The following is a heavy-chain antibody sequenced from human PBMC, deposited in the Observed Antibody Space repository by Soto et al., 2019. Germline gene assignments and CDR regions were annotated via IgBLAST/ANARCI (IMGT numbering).Heavy chain of an antibody. V-gene: IGHV3-23*01. CDR1: GFTFRSYA. D-gene: IGHD3-10*01. Sequence: GGSQRLSCAASGFTFRSYAMSWVRQAPGKGLEWVSAISGSGGSTYYADSVKGRFTISRDNSKNTLYLQMNSLRAEDTAVYYCAKDPNIGITMVRAPWGFDPWGQGTLVTVSS. CDR3: AKDPNIGITMVRAPWGFDP. J-gene: IGHJ5*02. CDR2: ISGSGGST.